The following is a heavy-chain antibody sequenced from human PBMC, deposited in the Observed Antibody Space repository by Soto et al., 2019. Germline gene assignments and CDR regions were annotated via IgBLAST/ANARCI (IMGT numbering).Heavy chain of an antibody. CDR1: GYTFINYG. CDR3: ARDYTGRGYFGH. V-gene: IGHV1-18*04. J-gene: IGHJ4*02. D-gene: IGHD2-8*02. CDR2: INTYSDRT. Sequence: GASVKVSCKASGYTFINYGISWVRQAPGQGLEWLGWINTYSDRTSYAQEFQGRVSMTTEKSTSTVYMELRSLRSGDTALYYCARDYTGRGYFGHCGRGSL.